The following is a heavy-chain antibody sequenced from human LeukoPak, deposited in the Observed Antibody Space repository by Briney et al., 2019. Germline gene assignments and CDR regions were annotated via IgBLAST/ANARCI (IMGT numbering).Heavy chain of an antibody. J-gene: IGHJ4*02. D-gene: IGHD3-22*01. V-gene: IGHV3-30*01. CDR2: ISYDGSNK. CDR1: GFTFSSYA. Sequence: GGSLRLSCAASGFTFSSYAMHWVRQAPGKGLEWVAVISYDGSNKYYADSVKGRFTISRDNSKNTLYLQMNSLRAEDTAVYYCARGGYYLSSSGFDYWGQGTLVTVSS. CDR3: ARGGYYLSSSGFDY.